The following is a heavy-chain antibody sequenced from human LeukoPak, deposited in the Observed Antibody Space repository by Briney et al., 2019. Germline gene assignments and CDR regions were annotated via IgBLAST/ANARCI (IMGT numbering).Heavy chain of an antibody. CDR2: ISTSSTYI. CDR3: TRDSYCSSTSCYRGHFDS. Sequence: PGGSLRLSCAASGFTFSIYSMNWVRQAPGKGLKWVSSISTSSTYIDYADSMKGRFTISRDNAKKSLYLQMNSLRAEDTAVYYCTRDSYCSSTSCYRGHFDSWGQGTLVTVSS. D-gene: IGHD2-2*01. V-gene: IGHV3-21*01. CDR1: GFTFSIYS. J-gene: IGHJ4*02.